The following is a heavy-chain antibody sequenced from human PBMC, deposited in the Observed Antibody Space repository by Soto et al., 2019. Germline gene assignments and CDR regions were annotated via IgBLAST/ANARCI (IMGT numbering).Heavy chain of an antibody. D-gene: IGHD3-3*01. Sequence: QLQLQESGSGLVKPSQTLSLTCAVSGGSISSGGYSWSWIRQPPGKGLEWIGYIYHSGSTYYNPSLKRRVTISVDRSKNQFSLKLSSVTAADTAVYYCASAVGSGYSQPFDYWGQGTLVTVSS. V-gene: IGHV4-30-2*01. CDR2: IYHSGST. CDR1: GGSISSGGYS. J-gene: IGHJ4*02. CDR3: ASAVGSGYSQPFDY.